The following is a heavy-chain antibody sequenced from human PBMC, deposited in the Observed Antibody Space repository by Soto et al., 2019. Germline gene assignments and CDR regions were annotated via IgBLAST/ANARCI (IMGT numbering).Heavy chain of an antibody. J-gene: IGHJ3*02. Sequence: GESLKISCKGSGYDFPTYWVAWVRQMPGKGLEWMGIIYPGDADTRYSPSFEGQVTISADKAITTAYLQWSSLKASDTAMYFCARNYGDSLWGVFDIWGQGTMVIVSS. CDR1: GYDFPTYW. V-gene: IGHV5-51*01. D-gene: IGHD4-17*01. CDR2: IYPGDADT. CDR3: ARNYGDSLWGVFDI.